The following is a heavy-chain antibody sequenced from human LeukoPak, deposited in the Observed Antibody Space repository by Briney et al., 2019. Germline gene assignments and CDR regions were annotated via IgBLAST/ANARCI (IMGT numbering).Heavy chain of an antibody. J-gene: IGHJ6*03. CDR3: ATDGTRYCSSTSCYYMDV. Sequence: GASVKVSCKASGYTFTDYYMHWVQQAPGKGLEWMGRVDPEDGETIYAEKFQGRVTITADTSTDTAYMELSSLRSEDTAVYYCATDGTRYCSSTSCYYMDVWGKGTTVTVS. CDR2: VDPEDGET. V-gene: IGHV1-69-2*01. CDR1: GYTFTDYY. D-gene: IGHD2-2*01.